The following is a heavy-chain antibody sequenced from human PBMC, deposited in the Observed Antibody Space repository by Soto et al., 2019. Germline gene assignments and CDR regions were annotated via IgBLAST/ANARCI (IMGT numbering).Heavy chain of an antibody. Sequence: QMQLVQSGAEVKKPGASVKVSCKASGYTFTSYDINWVRQATGQGLEWMGWMNPNSGTTGYAQKFQGRVTMPRNTSITTAYMELGSLRSEDTAVYYCAREISGSYRFDFWGQGTLVTVSS. D-gene: IGHD1-26*01. J-gene: IGHJ4*02. CDR3: AREISGSYRFDF. CDR1: GYTFTSYD. CDR2: MNPNSGTT. V-gene: IGHV1-8*01.